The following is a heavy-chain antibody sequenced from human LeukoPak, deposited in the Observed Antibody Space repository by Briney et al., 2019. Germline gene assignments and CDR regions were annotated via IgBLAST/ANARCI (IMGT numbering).Heavy chain of an antibody. CDR1: GGSISSYY. CDR2: IYTSGST. J-gene: IGHJ4*02. D-gene: IGHD3-22*01. CDR3: ARDVLGYYYDSSGYLKFDY. V-gene: IGHV4-4*07. Sequence: SETLSLTCTVSGGSISSYYWSWIRQPAGKGLEWIGRIYTSGSTNYNPSLKSRVTMSVDTSKNQFSLKLSSVTAADTAVYYCARDVLGYYYDSSGYLKFDYWGQGTLVTVSS.